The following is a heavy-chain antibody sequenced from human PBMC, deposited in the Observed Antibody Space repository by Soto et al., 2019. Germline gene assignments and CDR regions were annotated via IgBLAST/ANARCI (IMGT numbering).Heavy chain of an antibody. CDR1: GGSISNYY. V-gene: IGHV4-59*08. CDR2: IYHTGST. D-gene: IGHD5-12*01. J-gene: IGHJ4*02. Sequence: SETLSLTCTVSGGSISNYYWSWIRQAPGKGLEWIGYIYHTGSTNHNPSLKSRVTISVETSKKEFSLKPTSVTAADTAVYYCARHYQYSGYESSFDYWGQGALVTVSS. CDR3: ARHYQYSGYESSFDY.